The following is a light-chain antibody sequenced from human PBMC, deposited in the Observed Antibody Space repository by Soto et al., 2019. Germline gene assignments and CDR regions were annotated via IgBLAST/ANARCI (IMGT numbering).Light chain of an antibody. J-gene: IGKJ1*01. CDR3: QQYDNWPWT. V-gene: IGKV3-15*01. Sequence: EIVMRQSPATLSVSPGGGATLSCRASQTISGTLAWYQQKPGQAPRLLIHGASTRAPGFPARFSGSGSGTDFTLTISSLQSEDFAVYYCQQYDNWPWTFGQGTKVDIK. CDR2: GAS. CDR1: QTISGT.